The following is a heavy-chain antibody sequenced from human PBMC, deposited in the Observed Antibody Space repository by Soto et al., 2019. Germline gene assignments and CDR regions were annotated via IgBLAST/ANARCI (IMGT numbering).Heavy chain of an antibody. CDR1: AGSITTSY. Sequence: PSETLSLTCTVSAGSITTSYWSWIRQPLGKALEWIGYISYRGGTNYNPSLKSRLTISIDTSKSQISLKLTSMTTADTAVYYCASSGIVGREVNTWFDPWGQGXLVTVYS. J-gene: IGHJ5*02. V-gene: IGHV4-59*01. CDR3: ASSGIVGREVNTWFDP. D-gene: IGHD3-22*01. CDR2: ISYRGGT.